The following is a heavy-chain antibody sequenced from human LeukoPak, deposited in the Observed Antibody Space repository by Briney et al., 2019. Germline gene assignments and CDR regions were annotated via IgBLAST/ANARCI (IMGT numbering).Heavy chain of an antibody. J-gene: IGHJ3*02. Sequence: GGSLRLSCVASGFSFSTYGMHWVRQAPGKGLEWVAFIRHDGSSKYYADSVKGRFTISRDNSKNTFYLQMNSLRAEDTAVYYCAKDRSSGSNAFDIWGQGTMVTVSS. CDR1: GFSFSTYG. V-gene: IGHV3-30*02. CDR3: AKDRSSGSNAFDI. CDR2: IRHDGSSK. D-gene: IGHD6-19*01.